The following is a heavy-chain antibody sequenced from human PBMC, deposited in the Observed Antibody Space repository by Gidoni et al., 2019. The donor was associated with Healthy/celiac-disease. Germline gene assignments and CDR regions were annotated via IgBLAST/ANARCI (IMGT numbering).Heavy chain of an antibody. D-gene: IGHD3-16*01. V-gene: IGHV4-4*02. CDR3: ARGFPFGARKNWYFDL. CDR2: IYHSGST. Sequence: QVQLQESGPGLVKPSGTLSPTCAVSGGSISSSNWWSWVRQPPGKGLEWIGEIYHSGSTNYNPSPKSRVTISVDKSKNQFSLKLSSVTAADTAVYYCARGFPFGARKNWYFDLWGRGTLVTVSS. J-gene: IGHJ2*01. CDR1: GGSISSSNW.